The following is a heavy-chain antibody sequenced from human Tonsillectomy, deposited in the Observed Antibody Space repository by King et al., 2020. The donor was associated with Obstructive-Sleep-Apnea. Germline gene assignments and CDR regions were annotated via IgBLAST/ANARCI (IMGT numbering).Heavy chain of an antibody. CDR3: ARGVLLWFGVPRFDP. V-gene: IGHV4-39*07. D-gene: IGHD3-10*01. CDR2: IYYSGST. J-gene: IGHJ5*02. CDR1: GGSISSSSYY. Sequence: QLQESGPGLVKPSETLSLTCTVSGGSISSSSYYWGWIRQPPGKGLEWIGSIYYSGSTYYNPSLKSRVTISVDTSKNQFSLKLSSVTAADTAVYYCARGVLLWFGVPRFDPWGQGTLVTVSS.